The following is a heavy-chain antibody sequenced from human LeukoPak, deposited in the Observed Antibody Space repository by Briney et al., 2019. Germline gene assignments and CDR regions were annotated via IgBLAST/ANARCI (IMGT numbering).Heavy chain of an antibody. D-gene: IGHD6-19*01. V-gene: IGHV4-4*07. Sequence: PAETLSLTCTVSDGSISSYYWSWIRQPAGKGLEWIGRIYTSGSTNYNPSLKSRVTMSVDTSKNQFSLKLSSVTAADTAVYYCARDTAVAGTPGYYYYGMDVWGQGTTVTVSS. CDR3: ARDTAVAGTPGYYYYGMDV. CDR1: DGSISSYY. J-gene: IGHJ6*02. CDR2: IYTSGST.